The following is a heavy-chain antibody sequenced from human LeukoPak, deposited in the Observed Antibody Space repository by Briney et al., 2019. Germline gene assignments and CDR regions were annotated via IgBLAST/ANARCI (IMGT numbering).Heavy chain of an antibody. CDR2: IYHSGST. CDR1: GYSISSGYY. Sequence: PSETLSLTCTVSGYSISSGYYWGWIRQPPGKGLEWIGSIYHSGSTYYNPSLKSRVTISLDTSKNQFSLKLNSVTAADTAVYYCAKCGRVDYSGYDSVAHRYYYYMDVWGKGTTVTISS. CDR3: AKCGRVDYSGYDSVAHRYYYYMDV. J-gene: IGHJ6*03. D-gene: IGHD5-12*01. V-gene: IGHV4-38-2*02.